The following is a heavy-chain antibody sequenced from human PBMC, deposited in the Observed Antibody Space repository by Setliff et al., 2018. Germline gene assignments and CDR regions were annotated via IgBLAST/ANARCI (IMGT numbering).Heavy chain of an antibody. CDR3: ASRRNWGRSWYYYYGMDV. CDR2: IKQDGSEK. J-gene: IGHJ6*02. Sequence: GGSLRLSCAASGFTFSSYWMSWVRQAPGKGLEWVANIKQDGSEKYYVDSVKGRFTISRDNAKNSLYLQMNSLRAEDTAVYYCASRRNWGRSWYYYYGMDVWGQGTTVTVSS. CDR1: GFTFSSYW. D-gene: IGHD7-27*01. V-gene: IGHV3-7*01.